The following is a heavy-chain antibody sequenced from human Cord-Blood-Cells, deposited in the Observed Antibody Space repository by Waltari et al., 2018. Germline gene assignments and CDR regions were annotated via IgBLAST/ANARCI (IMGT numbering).Heavy chain of an antibody. J-gene: IGHJ6*02. Sequence: EVQLVVSGGGLIQPGGSLRLSCAASGFTVSCTYMRWVRQAPGKGLEWVSVIYSGGSTYYADSVKGRFTISRDNSKNTLYLQMNSLRAEDTAVYYCAREELNYGMDVWGQGTTVTVSS. V-gene: IGHV3-53*01. CDR1: GFTVSCTY. D-gene: IGHD1-7*01. CDR2: IYSGGST. CDR3: AREELNYGMDV.